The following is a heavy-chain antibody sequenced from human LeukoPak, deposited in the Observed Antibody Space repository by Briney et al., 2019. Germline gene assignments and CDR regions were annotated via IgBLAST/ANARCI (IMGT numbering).Heavy chain of an antibody. D-gene: IGHD3-16*01. Sequence: GGSLRLSCAASGFPFNTYEMNRVRQAPGEGLEWVSYISSSGSTIYYADSVKGRFTISRDNAKNSLYLQMNSLRAEDTAIYYCARVGAYAAVNCWGQGTLVTVSS. V-gene: IGHV3-48*03. CDR2: ISSSGSTI. CDR3: ARVGAYAAVNC. J-gene: IGHJ4*02. CDR1: GFPFNTYE.